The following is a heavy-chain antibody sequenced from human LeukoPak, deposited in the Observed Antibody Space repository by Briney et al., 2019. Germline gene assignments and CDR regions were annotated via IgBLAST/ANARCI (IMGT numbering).Heavy chain of an antibody. D-gene: IGHD6-19*01. J-gene: IGHJ4*02. V-gene: IGHV5-51*01. CDR3: ARDIAVSGLYFDF. CDR1: GSSFNNFW. CDR2: IYAGNSET. Sequence: GASLKISCQTSGSSFNNFWIGWLRQMPGKGLEWMGIIYAGNSETRYSPPFQGQVTMSVDRSMNIAYLQWSSLKASDTAMYYCARDIAVSGLYFDFWGQGTLVTVSS.